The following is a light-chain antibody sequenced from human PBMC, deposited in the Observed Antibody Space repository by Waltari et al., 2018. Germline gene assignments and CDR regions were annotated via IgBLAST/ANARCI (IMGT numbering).Light chain of an antibody. J-gene: IGKJ2*02. CDR3: QQYTNWPPCA. CDR2: GAS. Sequence: EIVMTHSPATLSVSPGERATISCRASQSISSDLAWYQQKPGQAPRLLIYGASTRATGIPARFSGSGSGTEFTLTINSMQSEDVAIYYCQQYTNWPPCAFGQGTKLQIK. CDR1: QSISSD. V-gene: IGKV3-15*01.